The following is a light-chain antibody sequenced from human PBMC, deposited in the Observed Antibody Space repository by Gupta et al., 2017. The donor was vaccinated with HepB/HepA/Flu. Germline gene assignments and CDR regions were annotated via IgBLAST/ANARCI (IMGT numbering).Light chain of an antibody. CDR3: SAHASVDF. J-gene: IGLJ1*01. CDR2: EVT. CDR1: SNDIGRHCY. Sequence: HSALTQPAPVSGSPGQSITTSCTRSSNDIGRHCYVSWYQQYPGGAPKLILSEVTNRPSGVSDRFSGSKSGNTASLTISALQPEDEADYYCSAHASVDFFGTGTHVTVL. V-gene: IGLV2-14*01.